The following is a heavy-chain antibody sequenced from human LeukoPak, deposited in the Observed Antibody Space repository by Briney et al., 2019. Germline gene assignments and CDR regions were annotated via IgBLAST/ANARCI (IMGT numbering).Heavy chain of an antibody. D-gene: IGHD6-19*01. CDR2: IYYSGST. J-gene: IGHJ4*02. Sequence: SETLSLTCTVSGGSISSGGYYWSWIRQHPGKGLEWIGYIYYSGSTYYNPSLKSRVTISVDTSKNQFSLKLSSVTAADTAVYYCARVGSSGWYYFDYWGQGTLVTVSS. CDR1: GGSISSGGYY. V-gene: IGHV4-31*03. CDR3: ARVGSSGWYYFDY.